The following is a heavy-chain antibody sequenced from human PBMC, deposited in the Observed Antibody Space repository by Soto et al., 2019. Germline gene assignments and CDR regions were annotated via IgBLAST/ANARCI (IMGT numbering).Heavy chain of an antibody. CDR2: ISTQSGTT. Sequence: QVQLVQSGVEVKKPGASMKISCRTSGYTFTNYAINWVRQAPGQGLEWVAWISTQSGTTKYGQRLQGRVTVTTDTSTSTAYMELRNLRSDDTALYYCARGCYKDSWGQGTLVTVSS. V-gene: IGHV1-18*01. CDR3: ARGCYKDS. CDR1: GYTFTNYA. J-gene: IGHJ4*02. D-gene: IGHD2-15*01.